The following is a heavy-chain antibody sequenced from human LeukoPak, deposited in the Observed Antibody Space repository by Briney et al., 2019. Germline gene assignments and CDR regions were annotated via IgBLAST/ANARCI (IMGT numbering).Heavy chain of an antibody. V-gene: IGHV4-4*07. CDR3: ARAGGSGSYPRN. CDR2: IYTSGST. CDR1: GGSIRSYY. J-gene: IGHJ4*02. Sequence: SETLSLTCTVSGGSIRSYYWSWIRQPAGKGLEWIGRIYTSGSTNCNPSLKSRVTISVDTSKNQFSLKLSSVTAADTAVYYCARAGGSGSYPRNWGQGTLVTVSS. D-gene: IGHD3-10*01.